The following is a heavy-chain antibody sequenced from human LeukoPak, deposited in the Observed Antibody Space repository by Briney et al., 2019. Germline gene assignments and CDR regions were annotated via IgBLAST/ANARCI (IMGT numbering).Heavy chain of an antibody. CDR1: DDSITMYY. CDR3: ARGRVSSSTWYSTYYYFFYMDF. Sequence: SSETLSLTCTVSDDSITMYYWTWIRQPPGKGLEWIGYVDHTGSTKFNPSLNGRVSISRDTSNNFFSLRLRSVAAADTAVYFCARGRVSSSTWYSTYYYFFYMDFWGKGTTVTVSS. J-gene: IGHJ6*03. CDR2: VDHTGST. D-gene: IGHD4-11*01. V-gene: IGHV4-59*01.